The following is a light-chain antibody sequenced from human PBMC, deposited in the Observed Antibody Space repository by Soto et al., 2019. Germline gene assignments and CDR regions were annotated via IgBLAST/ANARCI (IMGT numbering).Light chain of an antibody. V-gene: IGKV3-15*01. CDR1: QSVSSN. Sequence: EIVMTQSPATLSVSPGERATLSCRASQSVSSNLAWYQQKPGQAPRLLIYGASTRATGSPARFSGSGSGTEFTLTISSLQSEDFAVYYCQQYNNGPPWTFGQGTKVEIK. CDR3: QQYNNGPPWT. J-gene: IGKJ1*01. CDR2: GAS.